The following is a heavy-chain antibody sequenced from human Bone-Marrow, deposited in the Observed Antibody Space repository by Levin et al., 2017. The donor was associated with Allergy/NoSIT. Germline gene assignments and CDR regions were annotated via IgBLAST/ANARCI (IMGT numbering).Heavy chain of an antibody. D-gene: IGHD1-26*01. CDR2: IIPIFGTA. CDR3: ARGEWEPIPGYFDY. CDR1: GGTFSSYA. V-gene: IGHV1-69*13. J-gene: IGHJ4*02. Sequence: ASVKVSCKASGGTFSSYAISWVRQAPGQGLEWMGGIIPIFGTANYAQKFQGRVTITADESTSTAYMELSSLRSEDTAVYYCARGEWEPIPGYFDYWGQGTLVTVSS.